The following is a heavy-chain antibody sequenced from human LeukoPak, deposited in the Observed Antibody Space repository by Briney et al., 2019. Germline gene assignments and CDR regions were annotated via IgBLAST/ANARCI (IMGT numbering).Heavy chain of an antibody. CDR3: ARREDGRYTIDY. CDR1: GGSISSNSNY. CDR2: IYYSGST. D-gene: IGHD5-24*01. Sequence: SETLSLTCSVSGGSISSNSNYWGWIRQPPGKGLEWIGYIYYSGSTYYNPSLKSRVTISVDTSKNQFSLKLSSVTAADTAVYYCARREDGRYTIDYWGQGTLVTVSS. J-gene: IGHJ4*02. V-gene: IGHV4-39*01.